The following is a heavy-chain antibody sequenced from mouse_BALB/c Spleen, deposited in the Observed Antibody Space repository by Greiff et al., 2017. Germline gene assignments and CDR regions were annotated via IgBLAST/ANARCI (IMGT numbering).Heavy chain of an antibody. CDR2: IWAGGST. Sequence: VQVVESGPGLVAPSQSLSITCTVSGFSLTSYGVHWVRQPPGKGLEWLGVIWAGGSTNYNSALMSRLSISKDNSKSQVFLKMNSLQTDDTAMYYCARDPYYYGSSPCAMDYWGQGTSVTVSS. CDR1: GFSLTSYG. V-gene: IGHV2-9*02. J-gene: IGHJ4*01. D-gene: IGHD1-1*01. CDR3: ARDPYYYGSSPCAMDY.